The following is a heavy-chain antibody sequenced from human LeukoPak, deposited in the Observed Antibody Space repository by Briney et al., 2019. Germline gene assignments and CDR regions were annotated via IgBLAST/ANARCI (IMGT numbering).Heavy chain of an antibody. Sequence: SETLSLTCAVYGGSFSGYYWSWIRQPPGKGLEWIGEINHSGSTNYNPSLKRRVTISVDTSKHQFSLKLSSVTAADTAVYYGARERGPSSIAARPRWFDPWGQGTLVTVSS. CDR2: INHSGST. CDR3: ARERGPSSIAARPRWFDP. J-gene: IGHJ5*02. V-gene: IGHV4-34*01. D-gene: IGHD6-6*01. CDR1: GGSFSGYY.